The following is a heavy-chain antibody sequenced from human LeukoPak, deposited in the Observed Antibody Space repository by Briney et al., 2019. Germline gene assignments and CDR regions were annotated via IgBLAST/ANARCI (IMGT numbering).Heavy chain of an antibody. CDR2: ISISSSYI. D-gene: IGHD3-9*01. V-gene: IGHV3-21*01. J-gene: IGHJ4*02. CDR3: ARGRYDVLAGYQPPYFDY. CDR1: GFTFSNYN. Sequence: GGSLRLSCAASGFTFSNYNINSVRQAPGKGLEWVSSISISSSYIYYADSVKGRFTISRDNAKDSLYLQMNSLRAEDTAVYYCARGRYDVLAGYQPPYFDYWGQGTLVTVSS.